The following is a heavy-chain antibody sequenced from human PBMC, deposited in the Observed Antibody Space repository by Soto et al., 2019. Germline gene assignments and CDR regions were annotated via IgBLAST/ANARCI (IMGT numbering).Heavy chain of an antibody. CDR2: IYYSGST. J-gene: IGHJ3*02. Sequence: QVQLQESGPGLVKPSQTLSLTCTVSGGSISSGDYYWSWIRQPPGKGLEWIGYIYYSGSTYYNPSLQSRVTISVDTSQNQFSLKLSSVTAADTAVYYCATPFPYGDWGDAFDIWGQGTMVTVSS. D-gene: IGHD4-17*01. CDR3: ATPFPYGDWGDAFDI. V-gene: IGHV4-30-4*01. CDR1: GGSISSGDYY.